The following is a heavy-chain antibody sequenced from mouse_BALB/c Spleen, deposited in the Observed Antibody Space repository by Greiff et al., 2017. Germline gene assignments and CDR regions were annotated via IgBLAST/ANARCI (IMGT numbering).Heavy chain of an antibody. CDR2: IYPYNGGT. CDR3: ARDYGSSPWFAY. CDR1: GYTFTDFN. Sequence: EVKLHQSGPELVKPGASVKISCKASGYTFTDFNMHWVKQSHGQSLGWIGYIYPYNGGTGYNQKFKSKATLTVDNSSSPAYMELRSLTSEDSAVYYCARDYGSSPWFAYWGQGTLVTVSA. D-gene: IGHD1-1*01. J-gene: IGHJ3*01. V-gene: IGHV1S29*02.